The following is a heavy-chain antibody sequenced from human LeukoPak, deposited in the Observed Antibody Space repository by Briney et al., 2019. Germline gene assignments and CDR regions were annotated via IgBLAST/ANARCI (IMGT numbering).Heavy chain of an antibody. V-gene: IGHV1-18*01. CDR2: ISAYNGNT. J-gene: IGHJ3*02. D-gene: IGHD3-22*01. CDR1: GYTFTSYG. Sequence: GASVKVSCKASGYTFTSYGISWVRQPPGQGLEWMGWISAYNGNTNYAQKLQGRVTMTTDTSTSTAYMELRSLRSDDTAVYYCARDQGYYDSGDAFDIWGQGTMVTVSS. CDR3: ARDQGYYDSGDAFDI.